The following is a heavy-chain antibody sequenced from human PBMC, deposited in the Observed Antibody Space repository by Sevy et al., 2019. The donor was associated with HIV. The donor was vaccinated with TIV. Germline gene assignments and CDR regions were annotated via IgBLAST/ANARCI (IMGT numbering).Heavy chain of an antibody. J-gene: IGHJ4*02. D-gene: IGHD6-13*01. Sequence: GGSLRLSCAASGFTFSSYWMHWVRHAPGKGLVWVSRISSDGSSTSYSDSVRGRFTISRDKAKNTLYLQMNSQRAEDRAVYYCARDGRAAGDFDYWGQGTLVTVSS. CDR1: GFTFSSYW. CDR2: ISSDGSST. V-gene: IGHV3-74*01. CDR3: ARDGRAAGDFDY.